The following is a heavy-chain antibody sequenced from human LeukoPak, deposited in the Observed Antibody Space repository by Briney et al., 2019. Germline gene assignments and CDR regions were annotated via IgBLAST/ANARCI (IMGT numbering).Heavy chain of an antibody. V-gene: IGHV1-58*02. CDR2: IVVGSGNT. D-gene: IGHD3-10*01. CDR1: GFTFTSSA. J-gene: IGHJ5*02. Sequence: SVKVSCKASGFTFTSSAMQWVRQARGQRLEWIGWIVVGSGNTNYAQKFQERVTITRDMSTSTAYMELSSLRIEDTAVYYCAKDVRSYGSGMGGFDPWGQGTLVTVSS. CDR3: AKDVRSYGSGMGGFDP.